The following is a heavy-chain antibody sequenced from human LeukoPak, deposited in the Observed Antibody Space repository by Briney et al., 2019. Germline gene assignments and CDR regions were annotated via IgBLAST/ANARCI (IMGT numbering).Heavy chain of an antibody. CDR3: ARAGPSSSWHQFDY. J-gene: IGHJ4*02. CDR1: GFTFSSYS. V-gene: IGHV3-48*01. Sequence: GGSLRLSCAASGFTFSSYSMNWVRQPPGKGLEWVAYITSSSSRIYYADSVKGRFTISRDNAKNSLYLQMNSLRAEDTAVYYCARAGPSSSWHQFDYWGQGTLVTVSS. D-gene: IGHD6-13*01. CDR2: ITSSSSRI.